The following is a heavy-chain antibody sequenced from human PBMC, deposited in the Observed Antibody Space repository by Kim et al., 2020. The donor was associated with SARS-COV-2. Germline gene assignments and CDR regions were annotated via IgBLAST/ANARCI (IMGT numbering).Heavy chain of an antibody. CDR3: ARAQRDVWFGDRKIDY. V-gene: IGHV4-61*01. CDR1: GGSVSSGSYY. D-gene: IGHD3-10*01. Sequence: SETLSLTCTVSGGSVSSGSYYWSWIRQPPGKGLEWIGYIYYSGSTNYNPSLKSRVTISVDTSKNQFSLKLSSVTAADTAVYYCARAQRDVWFGDRKIDYWGQGTLVTVSS. J-gene: IGHJ4*02. CDR2: IYYSGST.